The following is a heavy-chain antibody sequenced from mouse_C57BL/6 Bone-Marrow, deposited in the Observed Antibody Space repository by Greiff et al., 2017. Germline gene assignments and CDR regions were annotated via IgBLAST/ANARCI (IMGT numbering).Heavy chain of an antibody. Sequence: DVHLVESGPGLVKPSQSLSLTCSVTGYSITSGYYWNWIRQFPGNKLEWMGYISYDGSNNYNPSLKNRISITRDTSKNQFFLKLNSVTTEDTATYYCARAVGYAMDYWGQGTSVTVSS. D-gene: IGHD1-1*01. CDR3: ARAVGYAMDY. J-gene: IGHJ4*01. V-gene: IGHV3-6*01. CDR1: GYSITSGYY. CDR2: ISYDGSN.